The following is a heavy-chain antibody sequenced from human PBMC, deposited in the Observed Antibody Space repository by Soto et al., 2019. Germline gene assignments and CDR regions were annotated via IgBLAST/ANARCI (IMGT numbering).Heavy chain of an antibody. D-gene: IGHD3-3*01. CDR2: IYYSGST. CDR3: ARGVLRFFVGWFDP. CDR1: GGSISSYY. Sequence: PSETLSLTCTVSGGSISSYYWSWIRQPPGKGLEWIGYIYYSGSTNYNPSLKSRVTISVDTSKNQFSLKLSSVTAADTAVYYCARGVLRFFVGWFDPWGQGTLVTVSS. J-gene: IGHJ5*02. V-gene: IGHV4-59*01.